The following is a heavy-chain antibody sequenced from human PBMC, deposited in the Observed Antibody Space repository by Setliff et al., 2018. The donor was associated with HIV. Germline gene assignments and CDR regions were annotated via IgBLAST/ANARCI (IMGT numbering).Heavy chain of an antibody. V-gene: IGHV5-51*01. CDR3: ARQESIAAAGMPFDFDAFDI. CDR1: GYSFTSYW. Sequence: PGESLKISCKGSGYSFTSYWIGWVRQMPGKGLEWMGIIYPGDSDTRYSPSFQGQVTISADKSISTAYLQWSSLKASDTAMYYCARQESIAAAGMPFDFDAFDIWGQGTMVTVSS. CDR2: IYPGDSDT. D-gene: IGHD6-13*01. J-gene: IGHJ3*02.